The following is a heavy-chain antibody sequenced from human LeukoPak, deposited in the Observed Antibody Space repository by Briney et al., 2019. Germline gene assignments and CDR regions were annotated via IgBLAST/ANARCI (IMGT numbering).Heavy chain of an antibody. CDR1: GFTVSSNY. Sequence: GGSLRLSCAVSGFTVSSNYMSWVRQAPEKGLEWVSIIYSGGSTYYADSVKGRFTISRDNSKNTLYLQMNSLRAEDTAVYYCARKLMVRGVTIGSFDIWGQGTMVTVSS. D-gene: IGHD3-10*01. CDR2: IYSGGST. V-gene: IGHV3-53*01. CDR3: ARKLMVRGVTIGSFDI. J-gene: IGHJ3*02.